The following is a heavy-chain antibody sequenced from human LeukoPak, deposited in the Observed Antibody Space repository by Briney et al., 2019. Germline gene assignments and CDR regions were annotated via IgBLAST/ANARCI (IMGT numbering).Heavy chain of an antibody. D-gene: IGHD6-6*01. Sequence: ASVKVSCKASGYTFTSYGISWVRQAPGQGLEWMGWISAYNGNTNYAQKLQGRVTMTTDTSTSTAYMELRSLRSDDTAVYYCARDSGPKNSSSSWIPFWSENYYYYYYMDVWGKGTTVTVSS. CDR2: ISAYNGNT. CDR3: ARDSGPKNSSSSWIPFWSENYYYYYYMDV. CDR1: GYTFTSYG. V-gene: IGHV1-18*01. J-gene: IGHJ6*03.